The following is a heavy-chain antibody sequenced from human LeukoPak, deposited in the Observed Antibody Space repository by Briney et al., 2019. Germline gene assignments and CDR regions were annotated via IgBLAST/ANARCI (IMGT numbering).Heavy chain of an antibody. CDR1: GGSISSYY. CDR2: VYMNGNT. J-gene: IGHJ4*02. V-gene: IGHV4-4*07. D-gene: IGHD6-13*01. CDR3: ARLRYSSSWDFDY. Sequence: SETLSLTCTVSGGSISSYYWSWIRQSAGGGLEWIGRVYMNGNTNYNPSLTSRVSISVDTSNNQSSLNLGSVTAADTAVYYCARLRYSSSWDFDYWGQGTLVTVSS.